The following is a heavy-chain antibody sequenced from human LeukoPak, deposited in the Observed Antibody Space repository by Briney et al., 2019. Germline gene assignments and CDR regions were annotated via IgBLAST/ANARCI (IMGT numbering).Heavy chain of an antibody. D-gene: IGHD3-22*01. CDR3: ARATYYYDSSGYYYFDY. CDR1: GFTFSSYG. V-gene: IGHV3-30*03. CDR2: ISYDGSNK. Sequence: GGSLRLSCAASGFTFSSYGMHWVRQAPGKGLEWVAVISYDGSNKYYADSVKGRFTISRDNSKNTLYLQMNSLRAEDTAVYYCARATYYYDSSGYYYFDYWGQGTLVTVSS. J-gene: IGHJ4*02.